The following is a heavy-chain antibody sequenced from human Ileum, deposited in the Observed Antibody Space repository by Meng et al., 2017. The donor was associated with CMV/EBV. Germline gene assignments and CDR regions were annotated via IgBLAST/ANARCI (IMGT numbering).Heavy chain of an antibody. V-gene: IGHV4-59*01. J-gene: IGHJ4*02. CDR2: IHYSGTT. CDR1: TKSISNYF. Sequence: HVHLPDSGPGLAEPSETLSLTCSVSTKSISNYFWGWIRQAPVKRLEWIGNIHYSGTTNYSPSLNSRVTISLDTSKNQFSLNLRSVTAADTAVYYCAADIASVWMFFWGQGTLVTVSS. CDR3: AADIASVWMFF. D-gene: IGHD3-10*02.